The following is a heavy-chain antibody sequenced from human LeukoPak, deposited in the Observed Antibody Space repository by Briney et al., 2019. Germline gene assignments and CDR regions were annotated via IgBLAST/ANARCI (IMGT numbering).Heavy chain of an antibody. D-gene: IGHD6-19*01. V-gene: IGHV4-59*01. CDR2: IYYSGST. CDR1: GGSISSYY. J-gene: IGHJ4*02. CDR3: ARAYSSGWNRFDY. Sequence: SETLSLTCAVSGGSISSYYWSWIRQPPGKGLEWIGYIYYSGSTNYNPSLKSRVTISVDTSKNQFSLKLSSVTAADTAVYYCARAYSSGWNRFDYWGQGTLVTVSS.